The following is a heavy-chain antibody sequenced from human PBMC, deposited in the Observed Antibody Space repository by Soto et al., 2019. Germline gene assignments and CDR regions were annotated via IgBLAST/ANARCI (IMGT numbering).Heavy chain of an antibody. Sequence: PGESLKISCKGSGYSFTSYWISWVRQMPGKGLEWMGRIDPSDSYTNYSPSFQGHVTISADKSISTAYLQWSSLKASDTAMYYCARRITGTGYYYYDMDVWGQGTTVTVSS. J-gene: IGHJ6*02. CDR3: ARRITGTGYYYYDMDV. CDR1: GYSFTSYW. V-gene: IGHV5-10-1*01. CDR2: IDPSDSYT. D-gene: IGHD1-20*01.